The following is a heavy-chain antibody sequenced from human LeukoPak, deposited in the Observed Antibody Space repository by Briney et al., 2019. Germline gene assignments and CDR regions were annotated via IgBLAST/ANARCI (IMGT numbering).Heavy chain of an antibody. CDR1: GFTFSGSA. J-gene: IGHJ4*02. CDR3: ARDGRAAAGTKPDY. CDR2: IWYDGSNK. Sequence: GGSLRLSCVVSGFTFSGSAVHWVRQAPGKGLEWVAVIWYDGSNKYYADSVKGRFTISRDNSKNTLYLQMNSLRAEDTAVYYCARDGRAAAGTKPDYWGQGTLVTVSS. V-gene: IGHV3-33*08. D-gene: IGHD6-13*01.